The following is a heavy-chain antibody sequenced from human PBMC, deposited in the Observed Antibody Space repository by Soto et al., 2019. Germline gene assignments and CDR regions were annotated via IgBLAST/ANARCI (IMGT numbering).Heavy chain of an antibody. CDR2: IKGDGSAK. CDR3: AISYDSPGGP. CDR1: GFTFSSQW. Sequence: EVHLVESGGGLVQPGGSLRLSCAASGFTFSSQWMSWVRQTPGKVLEWVANIKGDGSAKYYVDSVRGRFTISRDNANNSLYLHMNSLRVEDTAVYYCAISYDSPGGPWGQGTLVTVSS. D-gene: IGHD3-3*01. V-gene: IGHV3-7*01. J-gene: IGHJ5*02.